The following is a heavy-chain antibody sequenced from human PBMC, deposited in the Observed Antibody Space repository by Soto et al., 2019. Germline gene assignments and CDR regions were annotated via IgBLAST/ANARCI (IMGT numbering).Heavy chain of an antibody. Sequence: PGGSLRLSCAASGFTFSSYGMHWVRQAPGKGLEWVAVIWYDGSNKYYADSVKGRFTISRDNSKNTLYLQMNSLRAEDTAVYYCARDRRRGYYYYGMDVWGKGTTVTVSS. CDR2: IWYDGSNK. J-gene: IGHJ6*04. CDR3: ARDRRRGYYYYGMDV. V-gene: IGHV3-33*01. CDR1: GFTFSSYG.